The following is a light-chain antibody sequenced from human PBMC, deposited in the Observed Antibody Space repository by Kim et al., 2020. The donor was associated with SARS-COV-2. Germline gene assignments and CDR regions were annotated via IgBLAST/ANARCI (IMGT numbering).Light chain of an antibody. V-gene: IGLV6-57*01. Sequence: NFMLTQPHSVSESPGKTVTISCTRSRGSIASNYVQWYQQRPGSSPTTVIYEDNHRPSGVPDRFSGSIDSSSNSASLTISGLKTEDEADYYCQSYDSSNLVFGGGTQLTVL. CDR1: RGSIASNY. CDR3: QSYDSSNLV. J-gene: IGLJ3*02. CDR2: EDN.